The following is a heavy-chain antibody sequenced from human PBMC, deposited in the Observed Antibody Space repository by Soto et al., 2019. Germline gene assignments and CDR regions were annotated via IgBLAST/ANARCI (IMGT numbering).Heavy chain of an antibody. Sequence: GGSLRLSCAASGFTFSSYAMSWVRQAPGKGLEWVSAISGSGGSTYYADSVKGRFTISRDNSKNTLYLQMNSLRAEDTAVYYCAKDSSYYDFWSGPMGGDWGQGTRVTVSS. CDR2: ISGSGGST. J-gene: IGHJ4*02. V-gene: IGHV3-23*01. CDR1: GFTFSSYA. D-gene: IGHD3-3*01. CDR3: AKDSSYYDFWSGPMGGD.